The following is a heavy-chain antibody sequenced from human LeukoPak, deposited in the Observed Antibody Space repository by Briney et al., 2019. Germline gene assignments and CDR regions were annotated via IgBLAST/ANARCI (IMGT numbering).Heavy chain of an antibody. D-gene: IGHD3-10*01. V-gene: IGHV3-21*01. J-gene: IGHJ4*02. Sequence: GGSLRLSCAASGFTFSSYTMNWVRQAPGKGLEWVSSISSSSHSKYYADAEKGRFTISRDNAKNSLYVQMNSLRAEDTAVYYFARALSSPSKTPTIAMVRGVIMTTYYFDYWGQGTLVTVSS. CDR3: ARALSSPSKTPTIAMVRGVIMTTYYFDY. CDR2: ISSSSHSK. CDR1: GFTFSSYT.